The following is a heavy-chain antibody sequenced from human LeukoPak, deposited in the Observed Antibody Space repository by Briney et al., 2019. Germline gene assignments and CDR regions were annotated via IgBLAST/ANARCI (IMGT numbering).Heavy chain of an antibody. D-gene: IGHD6-6*01. CDR2: ISSSSSNI. CDR3: ARDLSVAARPVFDY. CDR1: GFTFSSYS. V-gene: IGHV3-21*01. J-gene: IGHJ4*02. Sequence: PGGSLRLSCPASGFTFSSYSMNWVRQAPGEGLEWVSSISSSSSNIYYADSVKGRFTISRDNAKNSLYLQMNSLRAEDTAVYYCARDLSVAARPVFDYWGQGTLVTVSS.